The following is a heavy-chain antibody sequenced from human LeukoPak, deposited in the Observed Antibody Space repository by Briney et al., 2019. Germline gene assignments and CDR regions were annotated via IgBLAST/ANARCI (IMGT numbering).Heavy chain of an antibody. V-gene: IGHV3-30*02. J-gene: IGHJ4*02. D-gene: IGHD2-2*02. CDR3: AKDISRYCSSTSCYSDFDY. Sequence: GGSLRLSCAASGFTFSSYGMHWVRQAPGKGLEWVAFIRYDGSNKYYADSVKGRFTISRDNSKNTLYLQMNSLRAEDTAVYYCAKDISRYCSSTSCYSDFDYWGQGTLVTVSS. CDR2: IRYDGSNK. CDR1: GFTFSSYG.